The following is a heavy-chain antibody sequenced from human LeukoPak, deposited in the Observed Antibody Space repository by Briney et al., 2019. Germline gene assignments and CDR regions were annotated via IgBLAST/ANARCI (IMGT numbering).Heavy chain of an antibody. J-gene: IGHJ4*02. Sequence: SETLSLTCTVSGGSISSYYWSWIRQPPGKGLEWIGYIYYSGSTNYNPSLKSRVTISVDTSKNQFSLKLSSVTAADTAVYYCARDLRKGSYYCNYWGQGTLVTVSS. D-gene: IGHD1-26*01. CDR1: GGSISSYY. V-gene: IGHV4-59*12. CDR2: IYYSGST. CDR3: ARDLRKGSYYCNY.